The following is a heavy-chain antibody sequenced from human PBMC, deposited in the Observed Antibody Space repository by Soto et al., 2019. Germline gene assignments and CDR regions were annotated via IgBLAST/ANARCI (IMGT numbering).Heavy chain of an antibody. Sequence: EVQLVESGGGLVQPGRSLRLSCAASGFTFDDYAMHWVRQAPGKGLEWVSGISWNSGSIGYADSVKGRFTISRDNAKNSLYLQMNCLRAEDTALYYCAKASGAYYYYGMDVWGQGTTVTVSS. D-gene: IGHD3-10*01. J-gene: IGHJ6*02. CDR3: AKASGAYYYYGMDV. CDR2: ISWNSGSI. CDR1: GFTFDDYA. V-gene: IGHV3-9*01.